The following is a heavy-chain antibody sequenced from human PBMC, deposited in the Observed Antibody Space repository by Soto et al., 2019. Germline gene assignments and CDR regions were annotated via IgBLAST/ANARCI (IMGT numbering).Heavy chain of an antibody. V-gene: IGHV4-34*09. J-gene: IGHJ4*02. CDR1: GGSFSGYY. CDR3: ATESGSTYGYFDY. D-gene: IGHD5-18*01. Sequence: PSETLSLTCAVYGGSFSGYYWTWIRQPPGKGLEWIGDIYYSGSTNYNPSLQSRVTISMDTSENQFSLKMNSATAADTAVYFCATESGSTYGYFDYRGQGTQVTVSS. CDR2: IYYSGST.